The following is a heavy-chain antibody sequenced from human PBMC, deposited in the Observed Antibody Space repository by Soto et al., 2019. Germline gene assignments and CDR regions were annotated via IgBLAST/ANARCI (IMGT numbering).Heavy chain of an antibody. Sequence: QVQLVQSGAEVKKPGASVKVSCKASGYSFSTYDINWVRQAAGQGLEWMGWVNPKSGNTDYAQRFRGRVPMPSNTSISTAYMELSALTPEDTAVYYCARPYCDSTSCYTDWFDPWGQGTLVTVSS. D-gene: IGHD2-2*02. CDR3: ARPYCDSTSCYTDWFDP. J-gene: IGHJ5*02. CDR1: GYSFSTYD. V-gene: IGHV1-8*01. CDR2: VNPKSGNT.